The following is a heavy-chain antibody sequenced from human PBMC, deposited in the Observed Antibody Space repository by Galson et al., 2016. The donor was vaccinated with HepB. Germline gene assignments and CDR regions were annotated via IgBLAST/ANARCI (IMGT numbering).Heavy chain of an antibody. CDR1: GGTFTNYG. Sequence: SVKVSCKASGGTFTNYGFSWVRQAPGQGLQWIGGIIPIFGTPTYAQNFQGRVTITADESTSTAYMEFTSLRSEDTAVYFCAGGDQSRHIASPGLRIFDYWGPGTMVTVSS. D-gene: IGHD5/OR15-5a*01. CDR3: AGGDQSRHIASPGLRIFDY. CDR2: IIPIFGTP. J-gene: IGHJ4*02. V-gene: IGHV1-69*13.